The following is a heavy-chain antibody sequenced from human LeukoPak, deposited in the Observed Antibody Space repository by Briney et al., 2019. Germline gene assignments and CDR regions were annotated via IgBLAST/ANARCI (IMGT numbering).Heavy chain of an antibody. CDR2: VSGSGGTT. V-gene: IGHV3-23*01. CDR3: AKELSGSYYGPPYLDY. Sequence: GGSPRLSCAASGLTFSSYAMSWVRQAPGKGLEWVSIVSGSGGTTYYADSVKGRFTISRDNPKNTLYLQMNSLRAEDTAVYYCAKELSGSYYGPPYLDYWGQGTLLTVSS. J-gene: IGHJ4*02. D-gene: IGHD1-26*01. CDR1: GLTFSSYA.